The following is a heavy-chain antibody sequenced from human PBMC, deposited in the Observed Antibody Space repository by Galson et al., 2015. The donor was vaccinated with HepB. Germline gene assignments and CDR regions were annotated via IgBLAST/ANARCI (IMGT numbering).Heavy chain of an antibody. CDR2: ISSSSSTI. Sequence: SLRLSCAASGFTFSSYSMNWVRQAPGKGLEWVSYISSSSSTIYYADSVKGRFTISRDNSRNTLYMHMNSLRAEDTAVYYCAKVSIISVAPGGYFDVWGRGTLVTVSS. CDR1: GFTFSSYS. J-gene: IGHJ2*01. CDR3: AKVSIISVAPGGYFDV. D-gene: IGHD6-19*01. V-gene: IGHV3-48*01.